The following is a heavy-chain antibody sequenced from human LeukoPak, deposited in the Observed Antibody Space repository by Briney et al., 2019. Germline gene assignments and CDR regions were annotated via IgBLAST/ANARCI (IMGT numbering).Heavy chain of an antibody. CDR2: IESKTDGGTT. V-gene: IGHV3-15*04. J-gene: IGHJ4*02. D-gene: IGHD3-10*01. Sequence: PGGSLRLSRAASGFTFSSYGMSWVRQAPGKGLEWVGRIESKTDGGTTDYAAPVKGRFTISRDDSTNTLYLQMNSLKSEDTAVYYCTTYGSGRKFDYWGQGILVTVSS. CDR3: TTYGSGRKFDY. CDR1: GFTFSSYG.